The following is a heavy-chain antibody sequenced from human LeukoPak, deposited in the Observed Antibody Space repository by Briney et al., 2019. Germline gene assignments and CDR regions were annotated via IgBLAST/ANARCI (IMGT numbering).Heavy chain of an antibody. V-gene: IGHV4-38-2*02. CDR2: IYHRGST. CDR3: ARDCSSTTCYTRSFDP. J-gene: IGHJ5*02. CDR1: GYSISSGYY. Sequence: SETLSLTCTVSGYSISSGYYWGWIRQPPGKGLEWIGSIYHRGSTYYNPSLNRRVTISADTSKNQFSLNLGSVTATDTAVYYCARDCSSTTCYTRSFDPWGQGTLVTVSS. D-gene: IGHD2-2*02.